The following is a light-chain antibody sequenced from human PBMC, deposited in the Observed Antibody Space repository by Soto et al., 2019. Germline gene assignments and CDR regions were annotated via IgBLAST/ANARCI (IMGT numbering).Light chain of an antibody. V-gene: IGLV2-14*01. CDR1: SSDVGGYNY. CDR2: DVS. Sequence: QSVLTQPASVSGSPGQSITLSCTGTSSDVGGYNYVSWYQQHPGKAPKLMIYDVSNRPSGVSDRFSGSKSGNTASLTISGLQADDEADYYCSSYTSSSTLVYVFGSGTKVTVL. J-gene: IGLJ1*01. CDR3: SSYTSSSTLVYV.